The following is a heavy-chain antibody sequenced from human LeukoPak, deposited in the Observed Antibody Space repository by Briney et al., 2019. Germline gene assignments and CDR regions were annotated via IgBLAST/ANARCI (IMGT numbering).Heavy chain of an antibody. D-gene: IGHD5-24*01. V-gene: IGHV3-30-3*01. J-gene: IGHJ4*02. CDR3: ARDPLGDGYNFDY. CDR2: ISYDGSNK. CDR1: GFTFSSYA. Sequence: PGRSLRLSCAASGFTFSSYAMHWVRQAPGKGLEWVAVISYDGSNKYYADSVKGRFTIPRDNSKNTLYLQMNSLRAEDTAVYYCARDPLGDGYNFDYWGQGTLVTVSS.